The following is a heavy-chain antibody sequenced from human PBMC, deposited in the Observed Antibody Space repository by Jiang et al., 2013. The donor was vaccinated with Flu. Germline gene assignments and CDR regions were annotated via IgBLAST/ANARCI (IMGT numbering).Heavy chain of an antibody. CDR3: ARIAAGRGGSEFPNMHEHFFDY. CDR2: IDWDGTR. CDR1: GFSLRTPGMC. J-gene: IGHJ4*02. D-gene: IGHD3-10*01. V-gene: IGHV2-70*01. Sequence: KPTQTLTLTCTFSGFSLRTPGMCVSWIRQPPGKALEWLTFIDWDGTRYYSTSLRYRVTISRDTSKNQVVLTMSNLDPADTATYYCARIAAGRGGSEFPNMHEHFFDYWGQGILVTVSS.